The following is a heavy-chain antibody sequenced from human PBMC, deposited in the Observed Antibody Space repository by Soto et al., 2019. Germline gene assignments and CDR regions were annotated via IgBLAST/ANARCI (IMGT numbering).Heavy chain of an antibody. J-gene: IGHJ5*02. V-gene: IGHV4-30-4*01. Sequence: SETLSLTCTLSGDSITDGDYYWSWIREPPGKYLEWIAYIYYNGIIHYNPSLKSRVTISLDPSKNQFSLTMTSVTDADTAVYSCARVIQEGFDPWGQGTLVTVYS. D-gene: IGHD3-16*01. CDR1: GDSITDGDYY. CDR3: ARVIQEGFDP. CDR2: IYYNGII.